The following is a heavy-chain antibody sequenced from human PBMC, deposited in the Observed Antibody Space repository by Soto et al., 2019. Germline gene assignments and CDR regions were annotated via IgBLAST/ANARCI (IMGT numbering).Heavy chain of an antibody. CDR2: NYYSGIT. J-gene: IGHJ6*02. V-gene: IGHV4-31*03. D-gene: IGHD6-6*01. Sequence: QVQLQESGPGLVKPSQTLSLTCTVSGGSISSGGYYWTWIRQHPGKGLEWIGYNYYSGITYYNPSLKTRVTISLHTSKNPSSLKLSSVTAADTAVYYCAIGWSIAGLYYGMDVWGQGTTVTVSS. CDR1: GGSISSGGYY. CDR3: AIGWSIAGLYYGMDV.